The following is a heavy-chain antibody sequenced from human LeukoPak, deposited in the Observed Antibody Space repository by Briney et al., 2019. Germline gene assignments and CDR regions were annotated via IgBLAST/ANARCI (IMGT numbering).Heavy chain of an antibody. J-gene: IGHJ4*02. CDR1: GGSISSYY. D-gene: IGHD5-12*01. Sequence: PSETLSLTCTVSGGSISSYYWSWIRQPPGKGLEWIGYIYTSGSTNYNPSLKSRVTISVDTSKNQFSLKLSSVTAADTAVYYCARQSGYGLGFDYWGQGTLVTVSS. CDR3: ARQSGYGLGFDY. CDR2: IYTSGST. V-gene: IGHV4-4*09.